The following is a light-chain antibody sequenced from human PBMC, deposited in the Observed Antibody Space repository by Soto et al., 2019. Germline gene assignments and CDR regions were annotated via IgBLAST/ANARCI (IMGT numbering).Light chain of an antibody. CDR2: EVS. J-gene: IGLJ3*02. V-gene: IGLV2-8*01. CDR1: SSDVGGYNY. CDR3: SSYAGSNLWV. Sequence: QSVLTQPPSASGSPGQTVTISCTGTSSDVGGYNYVSWYQQQPGKAPKLMIYEVSKRPSGVPDRFSGSKSGNTASLTVSRQQAEDEADYYCSSYAGSNLWVFGGGTKLTVL.